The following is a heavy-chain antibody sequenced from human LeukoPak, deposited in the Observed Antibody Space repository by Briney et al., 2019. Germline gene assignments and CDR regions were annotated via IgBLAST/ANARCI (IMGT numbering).Heavy chain of an antibody. V-gene: IGHV4-31*03. Sequence: SQTLSLTCTVSGGSISSGGYYWSWIRQHPGKGLEWIGYIYYSGSTYYNPSLKSRVTISVDTSKNQFSLKLSSVTAADTAVYYCARAEHCSSTSCYPSKIHYFDYWGQGTLVTVSS. D-gene: IGHD2-2*01. CDR3: ARAEHCSSTSCYPSKIHYFDY. CDR1: GGSISSGGYY. CDR2: IYYSGST. J-gene: IGHJ4*02.